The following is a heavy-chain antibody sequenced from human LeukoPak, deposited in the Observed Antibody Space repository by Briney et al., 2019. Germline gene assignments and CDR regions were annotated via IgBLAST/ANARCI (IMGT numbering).Heavy chain of an antibody. D-gene: IGHD3-16*01. CDR1: GFTFSSYW. CDR2: INQDGSKV. CDR3: ARDGGLFSY. J-gene: IGHJ4*02. Sequence: GGSLRLSCAASGFTFSSYWMSWVRQAPGKGLECVANINQDGSKVYYVDSVKGRFTISRDKAKKSLYLQMNSLRAEDTALYYCARDGGLFSYWGQGTLVTVSS. V-gene: IGHV3-7*03.